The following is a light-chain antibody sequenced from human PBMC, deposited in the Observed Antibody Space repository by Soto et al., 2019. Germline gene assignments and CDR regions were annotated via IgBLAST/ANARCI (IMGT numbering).Light chain of an antibody. Sequence: AIRMTQSPSSLSAYIGDTVAITCRASQDIGTVVAWYQQKPGRAPKVLISGASSLEYGVPSRFRGSGSRTDFTLTITTVQSEDVATYYCQHYLSYPLTFGQGTRLEMK. V-gene: IGKV1-8*01. CDR1: QDIGTV. CDR3: QHYLSYPLT. J-gene: IGKJ5*01. CDR2: GAS.